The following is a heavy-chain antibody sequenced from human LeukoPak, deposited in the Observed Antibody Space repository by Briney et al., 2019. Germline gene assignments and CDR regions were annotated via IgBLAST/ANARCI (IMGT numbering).Heavy chain of an antibody. V-gene: IGHV3-48*01. J-gene: IGHJ6*03. CDR2: ISGRSSTI. CDR1: GFTFSSYS. CDR3: ARHHVDTAVLWYSYYYMDV. Sequence: PGGSLRLSCAVSGFTFSSYSMNWVRQAPGKGLEWVSYISGRSSTIYYADSVKGRFTISRDNAKNSLYLQMNSLRAEDTAVYYCARHHVDTAVLWYSYYYMDVWGKGTTVTVSS. D-gene: IGHD5-18*01.